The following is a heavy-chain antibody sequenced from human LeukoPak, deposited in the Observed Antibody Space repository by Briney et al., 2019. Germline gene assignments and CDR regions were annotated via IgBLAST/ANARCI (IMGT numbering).Heavy chain of an antibody. J-gene: IGHJ5*02. CDR3: ARRGAHLNWFDP. CDR2: INPSGGST. V-gene: IGHV1-46*01. Sequence: ASVNVSCKASGYTFTSYYMHWVRQAPGQGLEWMGIINPSGGSTSYAQKFQGRVTMTRDTSTSTVYMELSSLRSEDTAVYYCARRGAHLNWFDPWGQGTLVTVSS. D-gene: IGHD1-26*01. CDR1: GYTFTSYY.